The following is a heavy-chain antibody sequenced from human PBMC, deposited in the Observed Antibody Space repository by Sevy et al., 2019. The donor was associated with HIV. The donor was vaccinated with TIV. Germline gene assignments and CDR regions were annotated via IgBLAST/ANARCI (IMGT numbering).Heavy chain of an antibody. CDR2: ISYDGSNK. Sequence: GGSLRISCAASGFTFSSYAMHWVRQAPGKGLEWVAVISYDGSNKYYADSVKGRFTISRDNSKNTLYLQMNSLRAEDTAVYYCARGSRITMVRGDHYGMDVWGQGTTVTVSS. D-gene: IGHD3-10*01. CDR3: ARGSRITMVRGDHYGMDV. CDR1: GFTFSSYA. V-gene: IGHV3-30*04. J-gene: IGHJ6*02.